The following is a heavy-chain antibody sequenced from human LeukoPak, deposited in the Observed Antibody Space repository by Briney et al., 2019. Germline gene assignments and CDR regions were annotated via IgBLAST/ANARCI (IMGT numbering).Heavy chain of an antibody. CDR1: GLTFSSYG. J-gene: IGHJ4*02. CDR3: AKDAKVLVVVQAAVDY. D-gene: IGHD2-2*01. Sequence: PGRSMRLSCAASGLTFSSYGMHSVRQAPGKGLEWVAAISYDGSNKYYADSVKGRFTISRDNSKNTLYLQMNSLRAEDTAVYYCAKDAKVLVVVQAAVDYWGQGTLVTVSS. V-gene: IGHV3-30*18. CDR2: ISYDGSNK.